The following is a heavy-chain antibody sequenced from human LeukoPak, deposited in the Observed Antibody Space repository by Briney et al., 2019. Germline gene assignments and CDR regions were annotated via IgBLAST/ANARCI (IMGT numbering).Heavy chain of an antibody. CDR2: INPNSGGT. J-gene: IGHJ4*02. CDR3: ARFRREAQGWFGEFDY. Sequence: ASVKVSCKASGYTFTGYYMHWVRQAPGQGLEWMGWINPNSGGTNYAQKFQGRVTMTRDTSISTAYMELSSLRSEDTAVYYCARFRREAQGWFGEFDYWGQGTLVTVSS. CDR1: GYTFTGYY. V-gene: IGHV1-2*02. D-gene: IGHD3-10*01.